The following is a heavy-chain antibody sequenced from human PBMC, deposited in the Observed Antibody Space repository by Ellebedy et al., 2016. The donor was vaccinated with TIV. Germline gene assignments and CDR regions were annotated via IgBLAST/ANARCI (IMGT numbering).Heavy chain of an antibody. CDR2: IYRGGGTT. CDR3: AKDQVGGDGRWVFDI. V-gene: IGHV3-23*01. D-gene: IGHD3-16*01. J-gene: IGHJ3*02. CDR1: GFTFSNYA. Sequence: GESLKISCVASGFTFSNYAMAWVRQTPGKGLEWVSGIYRGGGTTYYIDSVKGRFTISRDNSRNTLYLQMNSLRAEDTAIYYCAKDQVGGDGRWVFDIWGRGTVVTVSS.